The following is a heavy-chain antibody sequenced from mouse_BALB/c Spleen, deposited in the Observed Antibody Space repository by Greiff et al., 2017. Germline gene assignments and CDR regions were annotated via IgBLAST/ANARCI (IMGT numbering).Heavy chain of an antibody. J-gene: IGHJ4*01. CDR2: ISSGSSTI. Sequence: EVHLVESGGGLVQPGGSRKLSCAASGFTFSSFGMHWVRQAPEKGLEWVAYISSGSSTIYYADTVKGRFTISRDNPKNTLFLQMTSLRSEDTAMYYCARAFISAMDYWGQGTSVTVSS. CDR1: GFTFSSFG. D-gene: IGHD1-2*01. V-gene: IGHV5-17*02. CDR3: ARAFISAMDY.